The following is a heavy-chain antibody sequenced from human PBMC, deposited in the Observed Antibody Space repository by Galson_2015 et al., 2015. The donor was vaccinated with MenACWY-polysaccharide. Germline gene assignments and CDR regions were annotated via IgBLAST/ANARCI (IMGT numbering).Heavy chain of an antibody. CDR1: GFTFSSYA. Sequence: SLRLSCAASGFTFSSYAMNWVRQAPGKGLEWVSAISDSGGSTYYADSVKGRFSISRDKSKNTLYLRMNSLRAEDTAVYYCAKEDARDFTYGYFDYWGQGTLVTVSS. D-gene: IGHD3-10*01. J-gene: IGHJ4*02. V-gene: IGHV3-23*01. CDR2: ISDSGGST. CDR3: AKEDARDFTYGYFDY.